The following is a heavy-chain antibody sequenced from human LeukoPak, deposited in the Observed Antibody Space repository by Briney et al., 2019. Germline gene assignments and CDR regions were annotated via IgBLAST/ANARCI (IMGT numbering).Heavy chain of an antibody. V-gene: IGHV3-30*02. Sequence: PGGSLRLSCAASGFTFSTHGTHWVRQAPGKGLEWVAFIRFDGSYKDYADSVKGRFTISRDKSKNTLYLQMSSLRAEDTAFYYCVKRERFLEQPPYWGQGTLVTVSS. CDR2: IRFDGSYK. J-gene: IGHJ4*02. D-gene: IGHD3-3*01. CDR3: VKRERFLEQPPY. CDR1: GFTFSTHG.